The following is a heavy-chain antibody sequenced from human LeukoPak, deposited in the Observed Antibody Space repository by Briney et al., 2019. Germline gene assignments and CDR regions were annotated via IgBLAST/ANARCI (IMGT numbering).Heavy chain of an antibody. Sequence: GGSLRLSCAASGFTVGNNQMTWVREASGKGRGCVSLVYRGGTTRYADSVKGRFTISRDNSKNTVYLQMNSLRAEDTAVYYCATGSPGLAAAAGARHYWGQGTLVTVSS. J-gene: IGHJ4*02. CDR1: GFTVGNNQ. D-gene: IGHD6-25*01. CDR3: ATGSPGLAAAAGARHY. V-gene: IGHV3-66*01. CDR2: VYRGGTT.